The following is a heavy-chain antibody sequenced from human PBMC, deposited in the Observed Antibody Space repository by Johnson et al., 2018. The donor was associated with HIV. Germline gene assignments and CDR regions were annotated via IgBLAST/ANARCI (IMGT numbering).Heavy chain of an antibody. CDR3: AKGRGSNWYTGAFDI. CDR1: GFTFDDYG. CDR2: ISWNSGSI. D-gene: IGHD6-13*01. J-gene: IGHJ3*02. Sequence: VQLVESGGGVVRPGGSLRLSCAASGFTFDDYGMHWVRQAPGKGLEWVSGISWNSGSIGYVGSVKGRFTIARDNAKNALYLQMNSLRAEDTALYYCAKGRGSNWYTGAFDIWGQGTMVTVSS. V-gene: IGHV3-9*01.